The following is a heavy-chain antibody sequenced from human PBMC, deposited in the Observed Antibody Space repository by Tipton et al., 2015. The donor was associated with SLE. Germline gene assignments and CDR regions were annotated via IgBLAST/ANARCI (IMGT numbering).Heavy chain of an antibody. Sequence: TLSLTCVVSGYSISSGYYWAWIRQPPGKGLEWIGTIYHSGSTYYNPSLKSRVTISVDMSKNQFSLKLSSVTAADTAVYYCARDAYGMDVWGQGTTVTVSS. CDR2: IYHSGST. J-gene: IGHJ6*02. CDR3: ARDAYGMDV. CDR1: GYSISSGYY. V-gene: IGHV4-38-2*02.